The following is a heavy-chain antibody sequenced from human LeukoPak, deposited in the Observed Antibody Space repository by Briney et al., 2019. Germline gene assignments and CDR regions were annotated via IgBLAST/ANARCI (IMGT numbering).Heavy chain of an antibody. Sequence: GGSPRLSCAASGFTFRNFWMHWVRQAPGKGLVWVSRINTDGSSTNYADSVKGRFTISRDNAKNTLYLQMNSLRAEDTAVYYCARDSAYCGGDCYSFDYWGQGTLVTVSS. J-gene: IGHJ4*02. CDR3: ARDSAYCGGDCYSFDY. V-gene: IGHV3-74*01. CDR1: GFTFRNFW. D-gene: IGHD2-21*02. CDR2: INTDGSST.